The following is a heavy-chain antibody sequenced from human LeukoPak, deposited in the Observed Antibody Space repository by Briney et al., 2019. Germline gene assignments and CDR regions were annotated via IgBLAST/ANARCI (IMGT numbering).Heavy chain of an antibody. V-gene: IGHV4-59*01. CDR1: GASISSYY. CDR2: IHYTRST. D-gene: IGHD4-17*01. J-gene: IGHJ4*02. Sequence: SETLSLTCTVSGASISSYYWTWIRQTPGKGLEWIGYIHYTRSTNYNPSLKSRVTISVDTSKGQFSLDLTSVTAADTAVYYCAGGPAVTTNDYWGQGTLVTVLS. CDR3: AGGPAVTTNDY.